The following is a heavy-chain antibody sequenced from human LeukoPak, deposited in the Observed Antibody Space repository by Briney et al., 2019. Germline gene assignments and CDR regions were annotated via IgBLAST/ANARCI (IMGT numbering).Heavy chain of an antibody. CDR3: ARGGATTLFDY. Sequence: GGSLRLSCAASGFTFSSYAMHWVRQAPGKGLEYVSAITTNGDKTYYGNSVKGRFTISSDNSKNTLYLQMGSLTIEDMAVYYCARGGATTLFDYWGQGTLVTVSS. V-gene: IGHV3-64*01. D-gene: IGHD1-26*01. J-gene: IGHJ4*02. CDR2: ITTNGDKT. CDR1: GFTFSSYA.